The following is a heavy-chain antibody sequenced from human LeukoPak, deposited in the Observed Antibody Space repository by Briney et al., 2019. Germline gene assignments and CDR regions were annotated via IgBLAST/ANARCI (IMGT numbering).Heavy chain of an antibody. CDR1: AYSISSTYY. Sequence: SETLSLTCAVSAYSISSTYYWGWIRQPPGKGLEWIGSINRSGHTYYKPSLKSPFTISGDTSKNQFSLKLSSVTAADTAVYSCARHGDQASSYYYFDYWGQGTLVTVSS. CDR2: INRSGHT. J-gene: IGHJ4*02. D-gene: IGHD3-22*01. CDR3: ARHGDQASSYYYFDY. V-gene: IGHV4-38-2*01.